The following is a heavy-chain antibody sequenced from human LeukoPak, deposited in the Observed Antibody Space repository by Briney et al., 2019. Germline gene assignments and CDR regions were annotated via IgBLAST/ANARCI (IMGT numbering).Heavy chain of an antibody. CDR2: ISSNNRYI. D-gene: IGHD7-27*01. Sequence: PGGSLRLSCAAPGFTFSTYSMNWVRQAPGKGLEWVSSISSNNRYIYYADSVKGRFTISRDNAKNSLYLQMNSLKAEDTAVYYCTRGHWGLDYWGQGTLVTVSS. V-gene: IGHV3-21*04. CDR1: GFTFSTYS. CDR3: TRGHWGLDY. J-gene: IGHJ4*02.